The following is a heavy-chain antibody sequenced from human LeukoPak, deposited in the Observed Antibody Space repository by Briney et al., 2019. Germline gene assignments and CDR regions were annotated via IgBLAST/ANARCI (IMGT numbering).Heavy chain of an antibody. CDR2: IYHSGST. CDR1: GGSTSGYH. Sequence: SETLSISCSVSGGSTSGYHWSWIRQPPGKGLEWIGYIYHSGSTYYNPSLKSRVTISVDRSKNQFSLKLSSVTAADTAVYYCARDSHCSSTSCYGADAFYFRGQGTMVTVSS. CDR3: ARDSHCSSTSCYGADAFYF. V-gene: IGHV4-30-2*01. D-gene: IGHD2-2*01. J-gene: IGHJ3*01.